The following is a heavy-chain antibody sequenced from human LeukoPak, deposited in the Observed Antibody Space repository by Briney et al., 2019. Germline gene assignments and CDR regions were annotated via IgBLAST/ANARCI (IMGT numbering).Heavy chain of an antibody. CDR3: ATDIAIVVVPAAGSPFDP. CDR2: VDPEDGET. CDR1: GYTFTDYY. Sequence: GASVKISCKVSGYTFTDYYMHWVQQAPGKGLEWMGLVDPEDGETIYAEKFQGRVTITADTSTDTAYMELSSLRSEDTAAYYCATDIAIVVVPAAGSPFDPWGQGTLVTVSS. V-gene: IGHV1-69-2*01. D-gene: IGHD2-2*01. J-gene: IGHJ5*02.